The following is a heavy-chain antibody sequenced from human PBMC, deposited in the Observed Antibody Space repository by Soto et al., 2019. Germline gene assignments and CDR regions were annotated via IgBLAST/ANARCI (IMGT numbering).Heavy chain of an antibody. CDR3: ENGPHIAAAVTPYNWFDP. CDR2: ISYDGSNK. J-gene: IGHJ5*02. V-gene: IGHV3-30*18. D-gene: IGHD6-13*01. CDR1: GFTFSSYG. Sequence: QVQLVESGGGVVQPGRSLRLSCAASGFTFSSYGMHWVRQAPGKGLEWVAVISYDGSNKYYADSVKGRFTISRDNSKNSMYLQMNRLRAEDTAVYYCENGPHIAAAVTPYNWFDPWGQGTMVTVSS.